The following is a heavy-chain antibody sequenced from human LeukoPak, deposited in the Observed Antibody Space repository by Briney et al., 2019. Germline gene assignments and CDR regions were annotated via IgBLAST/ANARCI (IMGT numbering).Heavy chain of an antibody. Sequence: ASVKLSCKASGYTFTQYGVSWVRQAPGKGLEWIGWISGYNGYRNYAQSLRDRVTVTTDTSTNTAYLEVRSLRADDAAVYFCARDGVTQLVDAYYFDYWGQGTLVTVSS. CDR3: ARDGVTQLVDAYYFDY. CDR1: GYTFTQYG. D-gene: IGHD2-21*02. V-gene: IGHV1-18*01. J-gene: IGHJ4*02. CDR2: ISGYNGYR.